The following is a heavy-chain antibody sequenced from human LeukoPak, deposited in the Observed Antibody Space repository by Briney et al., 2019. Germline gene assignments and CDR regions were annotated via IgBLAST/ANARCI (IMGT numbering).Heavy chain of an antibody. Sequence: SETLSLTCTVSGVSSSSSYWSWIRQPPGKGLEWIGYIFYTGDSNHNPSFKSRVSISLDTSKVQISLKLSSVTAADTAVYYCARHRFASPLDSWGQGTLVTVSS. CDR1: GVSSSSSY. CDR3: ARHRFASPLDS. J-gene: IGHJ4*02. V-gene: IGHV4-59*08. D-gene: IGHD2-21*01. CDR2: IFYTGDS.